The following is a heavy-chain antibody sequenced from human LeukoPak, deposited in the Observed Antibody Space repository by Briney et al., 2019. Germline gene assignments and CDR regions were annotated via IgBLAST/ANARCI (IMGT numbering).Heavy chain of an antibody. CDR2: KYPNRGNT. V-gene: IGHV1-8*01. CDR1: GYTLTSYE. CDR3: ARERADRYYFYYGMYV. Sequence: GASVKVSCKASGYTLTSYEINWVRPATGQELEWMGWKYPNRGNTDYAQKFQGRVTMTRNTSISTAYMELSSLRSEGTAVYYCARERADRYYFYYGMYVWGQGTTVTVSS. J-gene: IGHJ6*02. D-gene: IGHD1-14*01.